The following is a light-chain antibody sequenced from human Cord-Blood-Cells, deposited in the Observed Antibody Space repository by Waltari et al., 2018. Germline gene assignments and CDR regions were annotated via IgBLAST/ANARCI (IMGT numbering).Light chain of an antibody. J-gene: IGKJ3*01. Sequence: IQMTQSPSSLSASVGDRVTITCQASQDISNYLNWYQQKPGKAPKLLIYDASNLETGVPSRFSGRGSGTDFTFNISSLQPEDIATYYCQQYDNLPFTFGPGTKVDIK. V-gene: IGKV1-33*01. CDR3: QQYDNLPFT. CDR2: DAS. CDR1: QDISNY.